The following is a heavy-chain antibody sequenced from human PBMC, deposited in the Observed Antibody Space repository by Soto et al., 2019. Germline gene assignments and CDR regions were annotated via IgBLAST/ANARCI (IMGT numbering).Heavy chain of an antibody. Sequence: SETLSLTCTVSGGSISSGGYYWSWIRQHPGKGLEWIGYIYYSGSTYYKPSLKSRVTISVDTSKNQYSLKLNSVNAADTAVYFCARVKSSSLYYYYGMDVWGQGTTVTVSS. CDR3: ARVKSSSLYYYYGMDV. CDR2: IYYSGST. V-gene: IGHV4-31*03. D-gene: IGHD6-13*01. CDR1: GGSISSGGYY. J-gene: IGHJ6*02.